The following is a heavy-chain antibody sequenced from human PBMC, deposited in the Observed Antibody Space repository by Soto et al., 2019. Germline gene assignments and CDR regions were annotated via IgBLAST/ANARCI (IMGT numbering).Heavy chain of an antibody. Sequence: PSETLSLTCAVYGGSFSGYYWSWIRQPPGKGLEWIGEINHSGSTNYNPSLKSRVTISVDTSKNQFSLKLSSVTAADTAVYYCLGLKKNNYYGSGSYYGEGAETWGQGTLVTVSS. CDR1: GGSFSGYY. CDR3: LGLKKNNYYGSGSYYGEGAET. D-gene: IGHD3-10*01. J-gene: IGHJ5*02. V-gene: IGHV4-34*01. CDR2: INHSGST.